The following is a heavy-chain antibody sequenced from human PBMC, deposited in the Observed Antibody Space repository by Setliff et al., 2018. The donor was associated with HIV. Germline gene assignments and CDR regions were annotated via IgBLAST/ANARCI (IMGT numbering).Heavy chain of an antibody. CDR2: IYPGDSDT. CDR1: GYSLTTYW. Sequence: GESLKISCKGSGYSLTTYWIGWVRQMPGKGLEWMGIIYPGDSDTRYSPSFQGQVTISADKSISTAYLQWSSLKASDTAMYYCATSPLGYCSGGSCSHYFDYWGPGTLVTV. CDR3: ATSPLGYCSGGSCSHYFDY. D-gene: IGHD2-15*01. J-gene: IGHJ4*02. V-gene: IGHV5-51*01.